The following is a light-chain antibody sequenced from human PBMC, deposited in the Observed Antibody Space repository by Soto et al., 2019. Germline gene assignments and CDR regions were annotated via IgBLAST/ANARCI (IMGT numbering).Light chain of an antibody. CDR1: QSVSSSY. J-gene: IGKJ5*01. CDR3: QQYDSSPFT. Sequence: EIVLTQSPGTLSLSPGERATLSCRASQSVSSSYLAWYQQSPGQAPRLLIYGASRRATGVPDRFSGSGSGTDFTLTISGLEPEDFAVYYCQQYDSSPFTVGQGTRLDIK. CDR2: GAS. V-gene: IGKV3-20*01.